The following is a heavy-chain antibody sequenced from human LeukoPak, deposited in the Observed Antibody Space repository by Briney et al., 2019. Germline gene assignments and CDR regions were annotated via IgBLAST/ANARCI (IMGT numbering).Heavy chain of an antibody. CDR3: ARGSLQYSSGWRGYYYYGMDV. J-gene: IGHJ6*02. V-gene: IGHV1-18*01. D-gene: IGHD6-19*01. Sequence: ASVKVSCKASGYTFTSYGISWVRQAPGQGLEWMGWISAYNGNTNYAQKLQGRVTMTRDTSISTAYMELSRLRSDDTAVYYCARGSLQYSSGWRGYYYYGMDVWGQGTTVTVSS. CDR2: ISAYNGNT. CDR1: GYTFTSYG.